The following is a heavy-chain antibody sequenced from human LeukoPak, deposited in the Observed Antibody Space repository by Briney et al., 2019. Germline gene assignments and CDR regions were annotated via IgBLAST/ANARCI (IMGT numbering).Heavy chain of an antibody. V-gene: IGHV3-30*01. J-gene: IGHJ4*02. D-gene: IGHD2-21*01. CDR2: ISYDGSNK. Sequence: GRSLRLSCAASGFTFSSYAMHWVRQAPGKGLEWVAVISYDGSNKYYADSVKGRFTISRDNSKNTLYLQMNSLRAEDTAVYYCARDHVMRSLFDYWGQGTQVTVSS. CDR1: GFTFSSYA. CDR3: ARDHVMRSLFDY.